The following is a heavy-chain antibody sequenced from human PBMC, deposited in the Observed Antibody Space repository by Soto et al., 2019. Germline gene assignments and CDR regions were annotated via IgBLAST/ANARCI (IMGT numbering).Heavy chain of an antibody. J-gene: IGHJ4*02. D-gene: IGHD6-13*01. CDR3: AQDPQQLIVYFDY. V-gene: IGHV3-23*01. CDR1: EFTFSNYA. CDR2: ISDNGGTT. Sequence: PGGSLRLSCAASEFTFSNYAMSWGRQAPGKGLEWVSSISDNGGTTYYADSVKGRFTISRDNSKNTLYLQMNSLRAEDTAVYYCAQDPQQLIVYFDYWGQAPQVTVSS.